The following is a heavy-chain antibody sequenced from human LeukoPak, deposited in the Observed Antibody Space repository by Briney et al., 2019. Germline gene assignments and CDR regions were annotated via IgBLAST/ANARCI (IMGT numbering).Heavy chain of an antibody. Sequence: PGGSLSLSCAASGFTFDDYAMHWVRQAPGKGLEWVSLISGDGGSTYYADSVKGRFTISRDNSKNSLYLQMSGLRTEDTALYYCARGFYYYGRSGSTEYWGQGTLVTVSS. CDR3: ARGFYYYGRSGSTEY. V-gene: IGHV3-43*02. J-gene: IGHJ4*02. CDR1: GFTFDDYA. CDR2: ISGDGGST. D-gene: IGHD3-22*01.